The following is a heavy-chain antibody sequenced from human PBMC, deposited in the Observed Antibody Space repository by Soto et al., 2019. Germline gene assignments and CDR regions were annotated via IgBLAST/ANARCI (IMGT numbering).Heavy chain of an antibody. J-gene: IGHJ6*02. CDR3: ARDSRTPSGGMDV. CDR2: IYYSAST. CDR1: GGSLNSGDYH. V-gene: IGHV4-30-4*01. Sequence: PSETLSLTCTLSGGSLNSGDYHCTWLRQSPGKGLEWIGAIYYSASTYYNPSLVSRMHMSVDTSKNQFSLKLTSVTAADTAVYYCARDSRTPSGGMDVWGQGTTVTVSS.